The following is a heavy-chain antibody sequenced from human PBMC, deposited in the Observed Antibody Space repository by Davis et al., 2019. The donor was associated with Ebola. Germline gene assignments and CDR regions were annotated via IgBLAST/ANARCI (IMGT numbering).Heavy chain of an antibody. D-gene: IGHD3-3*01. J-gene: IGHJ4*02. CDR3: ARHPYDFWSGFYFDY. CDR1: GDSISSYY. Sequence: GSLRLSCTVSGDSISSYYWSWIRQPPGKGLEWIGYIPYRGYINQNPSLKSRVSMSVDTSKNQFSLKLTSVTAADTAVYYCARHPYDFWSGFYFDYWGQGSLVTVSS. V-gene: IGHV4-59*08. CDR2: IPYRGYI.